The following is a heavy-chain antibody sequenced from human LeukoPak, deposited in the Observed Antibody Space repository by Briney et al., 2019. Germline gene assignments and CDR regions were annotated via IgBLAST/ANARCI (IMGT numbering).Heavy chain of an antibody. V-gene: IGHV4-34*01. CDR3: ARGRFLEWLLTGYNWFDP. Sequence: SETLSLTCAVYGGSFSGYYWSWTRQPPGKGLEWIGEINHSGSTNYNPSLKSRVTISVDPSKNQFSLKLSSVTAADTAVYYCARGRFLEWLLTGYNWFDPWGQGTLVTVSS. CDR1: GGSFSGYY. J-gene: IGHJ5*02. D-gene: IGHD3-3*01. CDR2: INHSGST.